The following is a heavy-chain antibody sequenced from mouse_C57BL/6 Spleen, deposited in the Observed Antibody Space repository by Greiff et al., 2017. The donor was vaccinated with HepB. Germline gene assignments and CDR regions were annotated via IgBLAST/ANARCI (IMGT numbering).Heavy chain of an antibody. J-gene: IGHJ3*01. Sequence: VQLKESGGGLVKPGGSLKLSCAASGFTFSHYGMHWVRQAPEKGLEWVAYISSGSSTIYYADTVKGRFTISRDNAKNTLFLQMTSLRSEDTAMYYCAKPAWFAYWGQGTLVTVSA. CDR2: ISSGSSTI. CDR3: AKPAWFAY. V-gene: IGHV5-17*01. CDR1: GFTFSHYG.